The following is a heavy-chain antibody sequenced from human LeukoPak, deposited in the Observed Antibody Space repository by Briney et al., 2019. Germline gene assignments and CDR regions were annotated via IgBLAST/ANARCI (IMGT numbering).Heavy chain of an antibody. CDR3: AKDRLWFGELPLL. Sequence: GGSLRLSCAASGFTFSSYAMSWVRQAPGKGLEWVSAISGSGGSTYYADSVKGRFTISRDNSKNTLDLQMNSLRAEDTAVYYCAKDRLWFGELPLLGGQGTLVTVSS. V-gene: IGHV3-23*01. J-gene: IGHJ4*02. D-gene: IGHD3-10*01. CDR2: ISGSGGST. CDR1: GFTFSSYA.